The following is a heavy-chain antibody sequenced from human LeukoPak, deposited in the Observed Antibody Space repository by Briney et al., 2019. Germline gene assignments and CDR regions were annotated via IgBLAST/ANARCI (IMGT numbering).Heavy chain of an antibody. V-gene: IGHV1-18*01. Sequence: ASVKVSCKASGYTFTSYGISWVRQAPGQGLEWMGWVSAYNGNTNYAQKLQGRVTMTTDTSTSTAYMELRSLRSDDTAVYYCARDGTTVTTGYYYYGMDVWGQGTTVTVSS. CDR2: VSAYNGNT. CDR3: ARDGTTVTTGYYYYGMDV. D-gene: IGHD4-17*01. CDR1: GYTFTSYG. J-gene: IGHJ6*02.